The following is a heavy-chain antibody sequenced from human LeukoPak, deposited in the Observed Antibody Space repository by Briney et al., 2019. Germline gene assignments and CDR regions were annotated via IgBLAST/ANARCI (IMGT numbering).Heavy chain of an antibody. V-gene: IGHV4-61*02. Sequence: SETLSLTXIVSGGSISGGSYYWSWIRQPAGKGLEWIGRIDTSGSTNYNPSLKSRVTISVDASKNHLSLRLTSVTAADTAVYYCAKSSDYSSYVFGYWGLGTLVTVSS. CDR3: AKSSDYSSYVFGY. CDR1: GGSISGGSYY. CDR2: IDTSGST. D-gene: IGHD4-11*01. J-gene: IGHJ4*02.